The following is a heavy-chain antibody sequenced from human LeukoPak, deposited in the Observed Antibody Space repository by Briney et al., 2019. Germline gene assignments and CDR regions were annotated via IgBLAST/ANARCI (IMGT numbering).Heavy chain of an antibody. V-gene: IGHV1-8*01. CDR2: MNPNSGNT. D-gene: IGHD2-15*01. Sequence: ASVKVSCKASVYTFTSYVFNGVRQATGQGLDGMGWMNPNSGNTGYAQKFKGRVTMTRNTSISTAYMELSSLRSEDTGVYYCASTLGFCSGGSCSDYWGQGTLVTVSS. CDR1: VYTFTSYV. CDR3: ASTLGFCSGGSCSDY. J-gene: IGHJ4*02.